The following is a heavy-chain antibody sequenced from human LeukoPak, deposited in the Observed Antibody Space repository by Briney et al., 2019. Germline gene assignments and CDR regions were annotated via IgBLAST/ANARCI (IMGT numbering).Heavy chain of an antibody. D-gene: IGHD2-2*01. CDR3: ARDARDIVVVPAAIPQHYGMDV. V-gene: IGHV4-4*02. CDR1: GGSISSSNW. J-gene: IGHJ6*04. CDR2: IYHSGST. Sequence: SGALSLTCAVSGGSISSSNWWSWVRQPPGKGLEWIGEIYHSGSTNYNPSLKSRVTISVDKSKNQFSLKLSSVTAADTAVYYCARDARDIVVVPAAIPQHYGMDVWGKGTTVTVSS.